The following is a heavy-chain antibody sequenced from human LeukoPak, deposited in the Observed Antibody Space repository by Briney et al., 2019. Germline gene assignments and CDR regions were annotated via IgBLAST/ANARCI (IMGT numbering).Heavy chain of an antibody. CDR1: GFTFSDYA. J-gene: IGHJ4*02. CDR2: ISTDGGRT. Sequence: GGSLRLSCAASGFTFSDYAIHWVRQAPGKGLEYVSAISTDGGRTFYANSVKGRFTISRDNSKNTLYLQMNSLRAEDTAVYYCARGQQLVQGDFDYWGQGTLVTVSS. V-gene: IGHV3-64*01. CDR3: ARGQQLVQGDFDY. D-gene: IGHD6-13*01.